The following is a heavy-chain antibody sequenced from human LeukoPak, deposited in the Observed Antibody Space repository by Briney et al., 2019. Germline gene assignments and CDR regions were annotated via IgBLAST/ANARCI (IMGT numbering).Heavy chain of an antibody. V-gene: IGHV4-61*02. CDR1: GGSISSGSYY. Sequence: SQTLSLTCTVSGGSISSGSYYWSWIRQPAGKGLEWIGRIYTSGSTNYNPSLRSRVTISVNTSKNQFSLKLSSVTAADTAVYFWRRGPWLPLGGYYFDYWGQGTLVTVSS. CDR3: RRGPWLPLGGYYFDY. CDR2: IYTSGST. D-gene: IGHD3-16*01. J-gene: IGHJ4*02.